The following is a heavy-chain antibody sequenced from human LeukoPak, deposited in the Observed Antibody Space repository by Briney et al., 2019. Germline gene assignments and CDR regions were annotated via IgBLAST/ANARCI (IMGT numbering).Heavy chain of an antibody. Sequence: GGSLRLSCAASGFTFSDYYMSWIRQAPRKGLEWLSYISSSGSPIYYADSVKGRFTISRDNAKNSLYLQMNSLRAEDTAVYYCARGLRPVAMRNCFDYWGQGILVTVSS. D-gene: IGHD2-2*01. CDR3: ARGLRPVAMRNCFDY. J-gene: IGHJ4*02. CDR1: GFTFSDYY. CDR2: ISSSGSPI. V-gene: IGHV3-11*01.